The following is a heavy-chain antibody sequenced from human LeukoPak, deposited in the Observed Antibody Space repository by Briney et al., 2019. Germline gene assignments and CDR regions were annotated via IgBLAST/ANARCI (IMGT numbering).Heavy chain of an antibody. Sequence: GGSLRLSCSASGFTFGDYHMSWVRQAPGKGLEWVGFIRRKDYGGTTEYAASVKGRVTISRDDSKSIAYLQMNSLKIKDTAVYYCTRPTRTTGWPDSDYWGQGTLVTVSS. CDR3: TRPTRTTGWPDSDY. D-gene: IGHD6-19*01. CDR2: IRRKDYGGTT. J-gene: IGHJ4*02. CDR1: GFTFGDYH. V-gene: IGHV3-49*04.